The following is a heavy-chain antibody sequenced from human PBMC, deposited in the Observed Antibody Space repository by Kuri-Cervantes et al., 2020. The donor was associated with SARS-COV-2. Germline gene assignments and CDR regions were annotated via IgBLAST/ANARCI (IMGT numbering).Heavy chain of an antibody. D-gene: IGHD3-16*01. CDR3: ARMNPYEADGGPNFDY. CDR1: GFTFSSYE. V-gene: IGHV4-59*08. Sequence: ESLKISCAASGFTFSSYEMNWVRQAPGKGLEWIGYMYSSGTTNSNPSLKSRVTISVDTSKDQFSLKLSSVTAADTAVYYCARMNPYEADGGPNFDYWGQGTLVTVSS. CDR2: MYSSGTT. J-gene: IGHJ4*02.